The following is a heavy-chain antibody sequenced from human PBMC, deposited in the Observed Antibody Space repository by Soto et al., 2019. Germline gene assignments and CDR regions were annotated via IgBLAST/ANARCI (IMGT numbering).Heavy chain of an antibody. J-gene: IGHJ2*01. Sequence: EVQLLESGGGLVQPGGSVRLSCAASGLTFGNYAMSWVRQAPGKGLEWVAAISGDSGRTYYADSVQGRLTISRDNSKKALYLQMNTLRAEDTAVYYCAVSPNCGRDCSAVGYWYCDIWGRGTLVTVSS. D-gene: IGHD2-21*02. CDR3: AVSPNCGRDCSAVGYWYCDI. V-gene: IGHV3-23*01. CDR1: GLTFGNYA. CDR2: ISGDSGRT.